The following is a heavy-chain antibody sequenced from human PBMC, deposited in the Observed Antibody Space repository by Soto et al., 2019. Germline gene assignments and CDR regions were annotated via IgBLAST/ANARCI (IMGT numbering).Heavy chain of an antibody. D-gene: IGHD2-2*01. CDR2: IYYSGST. CDR1: GGSISSYY. Sequence: SETLSLTCTVSGGSISSYYWSWIRQPPGKGLEWIGYIYYSGSTNYNPSLKSRVTISVDTSKNQFSLKLSSVTAADTAVYYCARGGSAAIVVVPAASDAFDIWGQGTMVTVSS. J-gene: IGHJ3*02. V-gene: IGHV4-59*08. CDR3: ARGGSAAIVVVPAASDAFDI.